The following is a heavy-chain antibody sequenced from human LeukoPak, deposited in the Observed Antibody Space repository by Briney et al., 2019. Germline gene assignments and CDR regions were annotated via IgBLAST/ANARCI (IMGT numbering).Heavy chain of an antibody. CDR1: GYTFSSYG. J-gene: IGHJ4*02. V-gene: IGHV1-18*01. CDR3: ARDRSPFSPIGDY. D-gene: IGHD3-10*01. Sequence: ASVKVSCKASGYTFSSYGISWVRQDPGQGLEWMGGISAYNGNTNYAQGLQGRVTMTTDTSTSTASMQLRSLRSDDTAVYYGARDRSPFSPIGDYWGQGTLVTVSS. CDR2: ISAYNGNT.